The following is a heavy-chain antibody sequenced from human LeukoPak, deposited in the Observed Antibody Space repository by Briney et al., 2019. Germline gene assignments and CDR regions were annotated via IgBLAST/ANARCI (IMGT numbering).Heavy chain of an antibody. CDR3: ATEYDFWSGPVGFDI. V-gene: IGHV1-24*01. D-gene: IGHD3-3*01. CDR1: GYTLTELS. CDR2: FDPEDGET. Sequence: ASVKVSCKVSGYTLTELSMHWVRQAPGKGLEWMGGFDPEDGETIYAQKFQGRVTMTEDTSTDTAYMELSGLRSEDTAVYYCATEYDFWSGPVGFDIWGQGQWSPSLQ. J-gene: IGHJ3*02.